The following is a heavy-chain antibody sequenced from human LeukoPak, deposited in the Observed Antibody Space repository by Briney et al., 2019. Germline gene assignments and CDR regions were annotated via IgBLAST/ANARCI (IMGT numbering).Heavy chain of an antibody. CDR2: INSDGSWT. D-gene: IGHD2/OR15-2a*01. Sequence: GGSLRLSCAASGNYWMHWVRQVPGKGPVWVSRINSDGSWTSYADSVKGRFTISKDNAKNTVYLQMNSLRAEDTAVYYCVSFYETYWGRGTLVTVSS. J-gene: IGHJ4*02. CDR1: GNYW. CDR3: VSFYETY. V-gene: IGHV3-74*01.